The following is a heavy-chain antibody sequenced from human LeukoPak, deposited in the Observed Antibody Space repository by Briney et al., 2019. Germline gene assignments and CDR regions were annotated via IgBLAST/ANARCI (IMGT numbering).Heavy chain of an antibody. J-gene: IGHJ1*01. V-gene: IGHV3-11*01. CDR2: ISSSGSTI. CDR3: ARSGRGGIEGEAAAGTYFQH. Sequence: KTGGSLRLSCAASGFTFSDYYMSWIRQAPGKGLEWVSYISSSGSTIYYADSVKGRFTISRDNAKNSLYLQMNSLRAEDTAVYYCARSGRGGIEGEAAAGTYFQHWGQGTLVTVSS. CDR1: GFTFSDYY. D-gene: IGHD6-13*01.